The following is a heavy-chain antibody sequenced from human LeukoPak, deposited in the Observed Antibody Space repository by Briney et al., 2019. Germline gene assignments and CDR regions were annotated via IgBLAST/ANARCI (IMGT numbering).Heavy chain of an antibody. CDR2: ISSSSSYI. D-gene: IGHD2-8*01. V-gene: IGHV3-21*01. CDR1: GFTFSSYS. J-gene: IGHJ5*02. CDR3: SRDLYSNSTAYYH. Sequence: PGGSLRLSCAASGFTFSSYSMNWVRQAPGKGLEWVSSISSSSSYIYYADSVKGRFTISRDNAKNSLCLQMNSLRAEDTAVYYCSRDLYSNSTAYYHWGQGTLVAVSS.